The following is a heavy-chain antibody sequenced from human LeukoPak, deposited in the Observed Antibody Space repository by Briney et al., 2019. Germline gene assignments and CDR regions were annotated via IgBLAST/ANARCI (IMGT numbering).Heavy chain of an antibody. Sequence: SETLSLTCTVSGGSISSYYWSWIRQPPGKGLEWIGYIYYSGSTNYNPSLKSRVTISVDTSKNQFSLKLSSVTAADTAVYYCAREGDSDWSDPWGQGTLVTVSS. CDR2: IYYSGST. J-gene: IGHJ5*02. CDR3: AREGDSDWSDP. CDR1: GGSISSYY. V-gene: IGHV4-59*01. D-gene: IGHD3-16*01.